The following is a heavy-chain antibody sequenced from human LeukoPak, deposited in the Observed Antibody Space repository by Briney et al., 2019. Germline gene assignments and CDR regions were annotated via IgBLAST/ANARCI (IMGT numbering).Heavy chain of an antibody. V-gene: IGHV4-39*01. CDR3: ALGVEMATIHSDY. J-gene: IGHJ4*02. D-gene: IGHD5-24*01. CDR1: GGSISSSSYY. CDR2: IYYSGNT. Sequence: PSGTLSLTCTVSGGSISSSSYYWGWIRQPPGKGLEWIGSIYYSGNTYYNPSLKSRVTISVDTSKKQSSLKLSSVTAADTAVYYCALGVEMATIHSDYWGQGTLVTVSS.